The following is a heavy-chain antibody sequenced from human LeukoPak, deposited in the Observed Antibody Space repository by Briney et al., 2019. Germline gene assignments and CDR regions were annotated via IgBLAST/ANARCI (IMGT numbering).Heavy chain of an antibody. J-gene: IGHJ4*02. Sequence: GGSLRLSCAASGFTFSSYGMHWVRQAPGKGLEWVAFIRYDGSNKYYADSVKGRFTISRDNSKNTLYLQMNSLRAEDTAVYYCAKDLDYVWGSYRYNVDYWGQGTLVTVSS. CDR2: IRYDGSNK. CDR3: AKDLDYVWGSYRYNVDY. V-gene: IGHV3-30*02. CDR1: GFTFSSYG. D-gene: IGHD3-16*02.